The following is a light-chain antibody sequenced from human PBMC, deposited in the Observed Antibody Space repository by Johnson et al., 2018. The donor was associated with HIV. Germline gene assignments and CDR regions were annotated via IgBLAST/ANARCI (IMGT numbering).Light chain of an antibody. CDR1: SSNIGNNY. J-gene: IGLJ1*01. Sequence: QSVLTQPPSVSAAPGQKVTISCSGSSSNIGNNYVSWYQQLPGTAPKLLIYESNKRPSGIPDRFSGSKSGTSATLDITGLQTGDEADYYCGTWDSSLSVYVFGTGTKVTLL. V-gene: IGLV1-51*02. CDR2: ESN. CDR3: GTWDSSLSVYV.